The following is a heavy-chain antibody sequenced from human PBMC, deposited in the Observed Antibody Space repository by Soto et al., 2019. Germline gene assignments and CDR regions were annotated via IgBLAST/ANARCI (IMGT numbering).Heavy chain of an antibody. CDR1: GGPISSYY. CDR3: ARDALIAAAGTLVDYYYYGMDV. J-gene: IGHJ6*02. D-gene: IGHD6-13*01. CDR2: IYYSGST. Sequence: PSETLSLTCTVSGGPISSYYWSWIRQPPGKGLEWIGYIYYSGSTNYNPSLKSRVTISVDTSKNQFSLKLSSVTAADTAVYYCARDALIAAAGTLVDYYYYGMDVWGQGTTVTVSS. V-gene: IGHV4-59*01.